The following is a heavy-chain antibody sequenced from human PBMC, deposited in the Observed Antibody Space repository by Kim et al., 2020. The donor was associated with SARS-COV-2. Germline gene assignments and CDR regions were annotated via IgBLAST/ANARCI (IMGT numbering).Heavy chain of an antibody. D-gene: IGHD4-17*01. V-gene: IGHV4-39*01. CDR1: GGSISTTTYF. CDR3: ARTTVTRYFDY. CDR2: MYYSGTT. Sequence: SETLSLTCTVSGGSISTTTYFWGWIRQPPGKGLEWIATMYYSGTTYYNPSLKSRLTISVDTSKNQFSLRLSSVTAADTAVYYCARTTVTRYFDYWGRGTLVTVSS. J-gene: IGHJ4*02.